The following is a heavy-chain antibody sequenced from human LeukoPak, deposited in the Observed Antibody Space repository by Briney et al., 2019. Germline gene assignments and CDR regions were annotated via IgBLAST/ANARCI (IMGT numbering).Heavy chain of an antibody. CDR2: INPNSGGT. CDR3: ARSIRAVAYNFDY. V-gene: IGHV1-2*06. Sequence: ASVNVSCTASGYTFTGYYMHWVRQAPGQGLEWMGRINPNSGGTNYAQKFQGRVTMTRDTSISTAYMELSRLRSDDTAVYYCARSIRAVAYNFDYWGQGTLVTVSS. J-gene: IGHJ4*02. CDR1: GYTFTGYY. D-gene: IGHD6-19*01.